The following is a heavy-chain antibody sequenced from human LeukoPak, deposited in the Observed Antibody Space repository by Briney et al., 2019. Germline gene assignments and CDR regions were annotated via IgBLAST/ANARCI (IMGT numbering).Heavy chain of an antibody. Sequence: GGSLRLSCASSGFTFSNYEVNWVRQAPGKGLEWISYISSSGRKIYYANSVKGRFTISSDNGKNSVFLQMNRLTTEDTAIYYCAGGSRGWFDPWGLGTLVTVSS. CDR1: GFTFSNYE. V-gene: IGHV3-48*03. CDR2: ISSSGRKI. CDR3: AGGSRGWFDP. J-gene: IGHJ5*02. D-gene: IGHD5-12*01.